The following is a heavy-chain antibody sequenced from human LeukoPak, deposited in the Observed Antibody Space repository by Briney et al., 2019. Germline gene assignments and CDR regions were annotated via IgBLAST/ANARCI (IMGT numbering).Heavy chain of an antibody. CDR2: INHSGST. CDR3: ARKGIAAGGTYNWFDP. J-gene: IGHJ5*02. Sequence: SETLSLTCAVYGGSFSGYYWSWIRQPPGKGLEWIGEINHSGSTNYNPSLKSRVTISVDTSKNQFSLKLSSVTAADTAAYYCARKGIAAGGTYNWFDPWGQGTLVTVSS. D-gene: IGHD6-13*01. V-gene: IGHV4-34*01. CDR1: GGSFSGYY.